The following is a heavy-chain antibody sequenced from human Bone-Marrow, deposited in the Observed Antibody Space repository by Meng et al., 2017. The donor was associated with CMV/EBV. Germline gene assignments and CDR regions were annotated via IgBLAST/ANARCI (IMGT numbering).Heavy chain of an antibody. J-gene: IGHJ6*02. Sequence: ETLSLTCAASGFTFSSYWMHWVRQAPGKGLVWVSRINSDGSSTSYADSVKGRFTISRDNAKNTLYLQMNSLRAEDTAVYYCARDLRFLTRSVGMDVWGQGTMVTVSS. CDR3: ARDLRFLTRSVGMDV. CDR1: GFTFSSYW. CDR2: INSDGSST. V-gene: IGHV3-74*01. D-gene: IGHD3-3*01.